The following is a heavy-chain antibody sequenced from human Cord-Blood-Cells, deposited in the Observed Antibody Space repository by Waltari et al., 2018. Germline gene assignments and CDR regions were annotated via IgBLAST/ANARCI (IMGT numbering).Heavy chain of an antibody. D-gene: IGHD3-3*01. Sequence: QVQLVQSGAEVKKPGASVKVSCKVSGYTLTELSMHWVRQAPGKGLEWTGGFDPEDGETIYAQKFQGRVTMTEDTSTDTAYMELSSLRSEDTAVYYCATNEFGVSRPINWFDPWGQGTLVTVSS. V-gene: IGHV1-24*01. CDR3: ATNEFGVSRPINWFDP. J-gene: IGHJ5*02. CDR1: GYTLTELS. CDR2: FDPEDGET.